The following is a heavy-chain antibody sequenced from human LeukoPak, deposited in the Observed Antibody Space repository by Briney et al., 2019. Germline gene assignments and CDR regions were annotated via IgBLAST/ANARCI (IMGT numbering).Heavy chain of an antibody. D-gene: IGHD2-21*02. V-gene: IGHV3-74*01. J-gene: IGHJ4*02. CDR2: INSDGSST. CDR3: ARDGGNYCDGDCYLFDY. CDR1: GFTFSSYA. Sequence: GGSLRLSCSASGFTFSSYAMHWVRQAPGKGLVWVSRINSDGSSTSSADSVKGRFTISRDNAKNTLYLQMNSLRVEDTAVYYCARDGGNYCDGDCYLFDYWGQGTLVTVSS.